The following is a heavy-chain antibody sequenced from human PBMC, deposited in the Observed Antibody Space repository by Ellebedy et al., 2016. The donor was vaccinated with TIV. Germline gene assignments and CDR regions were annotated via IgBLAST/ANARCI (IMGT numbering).Heavy chain of an antibody. CDR3: ARRGIAAAGGVWFDP. CDR2: ISAYNGNT. CDR1: GYTFTSYG. V-gene: IGHV1-18*01. J-gene: IGHJ5*02. D-gene: IGHD6-13*01. Sequence: AASVKVSCKASGYTFTSYGISWVRQAPGQGLEWMGWISAYNGNTHYAQKLQGRVTMTTDTSTSTAYMELRSLRSGDTAVDYCARRGIAAAGGVWFDPWGQGTLVTVSS.